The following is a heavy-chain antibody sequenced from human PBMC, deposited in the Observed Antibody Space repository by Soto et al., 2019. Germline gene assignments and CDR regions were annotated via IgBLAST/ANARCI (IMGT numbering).Heavy chain of an antibody. J-gene: IGHJ6*02. Sequence: GGSLRLSCAASGFTFSSYAMHWVRQAPGKGLEWVAVISYDGSNKYYADSVKGRFTISRDNSENTLYLQMNSLRAEDTAVYYCARDNYDFWSGYYSDYGMDVSGPGTPLTVSS. CDR3: ARDNYDFWSGYYSDYGMDV. V-gene: IGHV3-30-3*01. D-gene: IGHD3-3*01. CDR2: ISYDGSNK. CDR1: GFTFSSYA.